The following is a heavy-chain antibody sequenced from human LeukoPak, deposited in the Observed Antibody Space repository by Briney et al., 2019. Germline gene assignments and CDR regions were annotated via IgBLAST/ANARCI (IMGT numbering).Heavy chain of an antibody. Sequence: GGSLRLSCAASGFTFSSYATSWVRQAPGKGLEWVSAISGSGSSTYYADSVKGRFTISRDNSKNTLYLQMNSLRAEDTAVYYCAKDFYPIYSYATLNDYWGQGTLVTVSS. J-gene: IGHJ4*02. CDR2: ISGSGSST. D-gene: IGHD5-18*01. CDR3: AKDFYPIYSYATLNDY. V-gene: IGHV3-23*01. CDR1: GFTFSSYA.